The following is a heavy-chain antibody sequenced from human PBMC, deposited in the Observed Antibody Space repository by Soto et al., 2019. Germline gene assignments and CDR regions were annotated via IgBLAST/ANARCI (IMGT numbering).Heavy chain of an antibody. D-gene: IGHD6-13*01. CDR2: IKSKTDGGTT. J-gene: IGHJ4*02. CDR3: TTTHMSGWYSSSWYADY. CDR1: GFTFSNAW. V-gene: IGHV3-15*01. Sequence: GGSLRLSCAASGFTFSNAWMSWVRQAPGKGLEWVGRIKSKTDGGTTDYAAPVKGRFTISRDDSKNTLYLQMNSLKTEDTAVYYCTTTHMSGWYSSSWYADYWGQGTLVTVSS.